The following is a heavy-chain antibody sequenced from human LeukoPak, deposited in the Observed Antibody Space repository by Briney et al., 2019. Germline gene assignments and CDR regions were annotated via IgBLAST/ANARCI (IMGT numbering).Heavy chain of an antibody. V-gene: IGHV1-2*02. CDR2: INPNSGGT. J-gene: IGHJ4*02. Sequence: ASVKVSCKASGYTFTGYYMHWVRQAPGQGLEWMGWINPNSGGTNYAQKFQGRVTMTRDTSISTAYMELSRLRSDDTAVYYCARIPSSGWTKRLYYFDYRGQGTLVTVSS. D-gene: IGHD6-19*01. CDR3: ARIPSSGWTKRLYYFDY. CDR1: GYTFTGYY.